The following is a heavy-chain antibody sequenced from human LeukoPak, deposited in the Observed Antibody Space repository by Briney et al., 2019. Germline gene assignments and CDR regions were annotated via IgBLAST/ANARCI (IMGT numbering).Heavy chain of an antibody. CDR3: ASPTTYDFWSGYYMFDY. V-gene: IGHV1-69*05. CDR1: GGTFSSYA. CDR2: IIPIFGTA. J-gene: IGHJ4*02. Sequence: LVKVSCKASGGTFSSYAISWVRQAPGQGLEWMGGIIPIFGTANYAQKFQGRVTITTDESTSTAYMELSSLRSEDTAVYYCASPTTYDFWSGYYMFDYWGQGTLVTVSS. D-gene: IGHD3-3*01.